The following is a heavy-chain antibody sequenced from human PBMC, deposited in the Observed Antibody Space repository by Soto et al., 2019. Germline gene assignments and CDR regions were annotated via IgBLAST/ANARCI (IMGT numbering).Heavy chain of an antibody. J-gene: IGHJ4*02. D-gene: IGHD3-10*01. V-gene: IGHV4-59*08. CDR1: GGSISSYY. CDR2: IYYSGST. CDR3: ATHQGYYGSGSYCFDY. Sequence: PSETLSLTCTVSGGSISSYYWTWIRQPPGKGLEWIGDIYYSGSTNYNPSLKSRVPISVDTSKKQFSLNLTSVTAADTAVYYCATHQGYYGSGSYCFDYWGLGTQV.